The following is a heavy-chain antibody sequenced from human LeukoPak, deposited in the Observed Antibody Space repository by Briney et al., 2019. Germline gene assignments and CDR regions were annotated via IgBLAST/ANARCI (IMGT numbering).Heavy chain of an antibody. CDR2: IYTGGTT. V-gene: IGHV3-66*01. Sequence: GGSLRLSCAASAFTVSSNYLTWVRQAPGKGLEWVSVIYTGGTTYYADSVKGRFTISRDNAKNSLYLQMNSLRAEDTAVYYCARDGPYSSGPEGVAFDIWGQGTMVTVSS. CDR1: AFTVSSNY. D-gene: IGHD6-19*01. CDR3: ARDGPYSSGPEGVAFDI. J-gene: IGHJ3*02.